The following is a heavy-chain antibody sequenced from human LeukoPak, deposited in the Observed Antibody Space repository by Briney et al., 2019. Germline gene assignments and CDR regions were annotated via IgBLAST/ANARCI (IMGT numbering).Heavy chain of an antibody. J-gene: IGHJ5*02. Sequence: PGGSLRLSCAASGFTFNDYYMSWIRQAPGKGLEWLSYINIGGTNTHYADSVKGRFTISRDNAKKSLYLEMNNLRAEDAAVYYCATDGAGFDTWGQGVLVTVSS. V-gene: IGHV3-11*01. CDR2: INIGGTNT. CDR1: GFTFNDYY. CDR3: ATDGAGFDT.